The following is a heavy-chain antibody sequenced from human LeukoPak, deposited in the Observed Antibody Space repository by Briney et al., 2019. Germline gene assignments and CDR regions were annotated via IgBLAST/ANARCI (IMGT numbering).Heavy chain of an antibody. CDR2: INPNSGGT. J-gene: IGHJ4*02. CDR1: GYTFTGYY. CDR3: ARSYYDSSGRFDY. V-gene: IGHV1-2*02. Sequence: ASVKVSCKASGYTFTGYYMHWVRQAPGQGLEWMGWINPNSGGTNYAQKFQGRVTMTRDTSTSTAYMELSRLRSDDTAVYYCARSYYDSSGRFDYWGQGTLVTVSS. D-gene: IGHD3-22*01.